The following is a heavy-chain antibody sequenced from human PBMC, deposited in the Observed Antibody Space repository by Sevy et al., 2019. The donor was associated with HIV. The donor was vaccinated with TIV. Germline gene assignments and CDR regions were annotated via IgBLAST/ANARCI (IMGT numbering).Heavy chain of an antibody. D-gene: IGHD1-26*01. J-gene: IGHJ3*02. CDR3: ARSRVGANTVDAFDI. V-gene: IGHV4-39*01. Sequence: SETLSLTCTVSGGSISSSSYYWGWIRQPPGKGLEWIGRIYYSGSTYYNPSLKSRVTISVDTSKNQFSLKLSSVTAADTAVYYCARSRVGANTVDAFDIWGQGTMVTVSS. CDR1: GGSISSSSYY. CDR2: IYYSGST.